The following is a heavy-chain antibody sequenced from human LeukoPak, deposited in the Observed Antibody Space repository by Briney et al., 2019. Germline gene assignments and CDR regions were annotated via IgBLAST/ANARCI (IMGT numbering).Heavy chain of an antibody. Sequence: GGSLRLSCAASGFTFSSCAMSWVRQAPGKGLEWVSAISGSGGSTYYGDSVKGRFTISRDNSKNTLYLQMNSLGAEDTAVYYCAKDRTIAVAGPYFDYWGQGTLVTVSS. V-gene: IGHV3-23*01. CDR2: ISGSGGST. CDR1: GFTFSSCA. J-gene: IGHJ4*02. CDR3: AKDRTIAVAGPYFDY. D-gene: IGHD6-19*01.